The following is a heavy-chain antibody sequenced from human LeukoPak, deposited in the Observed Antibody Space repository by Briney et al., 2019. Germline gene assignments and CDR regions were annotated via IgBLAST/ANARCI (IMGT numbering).Heavy chain of an antibody. V-gene: IGHV4-34*01. J-gene: IGHJ6*02. CDR3: ARGDRKQQLANYYYYGMDV. Sequence: SETLSLTCAVYGGSFSGYYWSWIRQPPGKGLEGMGEINHSGSTNYNPSLKSRVTISVDTSKNQFSLKLSSVTAADTAVYYCARGDRKQQLANYYYYGMDVWGQGTTVTVSS. D-gene: IGHD6-13*01. CDR2: INHSGST. CDR1: GGSFSGYY.